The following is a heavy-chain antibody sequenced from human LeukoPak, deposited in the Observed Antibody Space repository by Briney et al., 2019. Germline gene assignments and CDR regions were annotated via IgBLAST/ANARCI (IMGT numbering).Heavy chain of an antibody. J-gene: IGHJ4*02. Sequence: SETLSLTCTVSGGSLSSSSYYWGWVRQPPGRGLEWIGSIYYSGSTYYNPSLKSRVTISVDTSKNQFSLKLSSVTAADTAVYYCARLSFDYSHPHNWGQGTLVTVSS. CDR3: ARLSFDYSHPHN. CDR1: GGSLSSSSYY. V-gene: IGHV4-39*01. CDR2: IYYSGST. D-gene: IGHD4-11*01.